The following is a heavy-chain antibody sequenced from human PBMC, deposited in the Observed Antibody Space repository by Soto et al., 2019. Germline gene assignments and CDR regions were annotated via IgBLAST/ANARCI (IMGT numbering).Heavy chain of an antibody. CDR1: GYTFTSYG. J-gene: IGHJ6*02. D-gene: IGHD3-9*01. V-gene: IGHV1-18*01. CDR3: ARDGGYFDWLLPYYYYYYGMDV. Sequence: QVQLVQSGAEVKKPGASVKVSCKASGYTFTSYGISWVRQAPGQGLEWMGWISAYNGNTNYAQKLQGRVTMTTDTSTSTAYMERRSLRSDDTAVYYCARDGGYFDWLLPYYYYYYGMDVWGQGTTVTVSS. CDR2: ISAYNGNT.